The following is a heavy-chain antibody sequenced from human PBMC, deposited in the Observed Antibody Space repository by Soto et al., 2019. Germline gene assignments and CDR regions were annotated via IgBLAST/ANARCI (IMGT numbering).Heavy chain of an antibody. CDR3: AREISPPMTLNYYYYGMDV. CDR1: GGTFSSYA. Sequence: QVQLVQSGAEVKKPGSSVKVSCKASGGTFSSYAISWVRQAPGQGLEWMGGIIPIFGTANYAQKFQGRVTITADKSTSTAYMELSSLRSEDTAVYFCAREISPPMTLNYYYYGMDVWGQGTTVTVSS. V-gene: IGHV1-69*06. J-gene: IGHJ6*02. D-gene: IGHD3-22*01. CDR2: IIPIFGTA.